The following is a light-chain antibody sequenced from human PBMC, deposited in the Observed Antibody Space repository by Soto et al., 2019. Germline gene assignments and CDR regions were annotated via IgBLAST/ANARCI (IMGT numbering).Light chain of an antibody. CDR2: DVN. J-gene: IGLJ3*02. CDR1: SSDVGGYNY. V-gene: IGLV2-14*03. CDR3: SSYTSSSTVV. Sequence: QSALTQPASVSGSPGQSITISCTGTSSDVGGYNYVSWYQHHPGKAPKLIIYDVNNRPSGVSSRFSGSKSGNTASLTISGLQAEDETDYYCSSYTSSSTVVFGGGTKLTVL.